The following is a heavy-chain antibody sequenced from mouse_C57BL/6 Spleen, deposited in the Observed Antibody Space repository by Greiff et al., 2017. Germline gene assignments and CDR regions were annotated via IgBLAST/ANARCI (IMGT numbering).Heavy chain of an antibody. J-gene: IGHJ4*01. CDR3: AGGYYGYAMDY. D-gene: IGHD1-1*01. CDR2: IDPSDSYT. CDR1: GYTFTSYW. V-gene: IGHV1-69*01. Sequence: QVQLQQPGAELVMPGASVKLSCKASGYTFTSYWMHWVKQRPGQGLEWIGEIDPSDSYTNYNQKFKGKSTLAVDKSSSTAYMQLSSLTSEDSAVYYCAGGYYGYAMDYRGQGTSVTVSS.